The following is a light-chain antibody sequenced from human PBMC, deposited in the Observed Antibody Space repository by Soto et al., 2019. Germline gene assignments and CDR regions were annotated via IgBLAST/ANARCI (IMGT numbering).Light chain of an antibody. J-gene: IGKJ1*01. CDR2: DAS. CDR1: QSVSSN. Sequence: MTQSPATLSVSPGERATLSCRASQSVSSNLAWYQQKPGQAPRLLIYDASNRATGIPARFSGSGSGTDFTLTISSLEPEDFAVYYCQQRSNWPWTFGQGTKVDIK. CDR3: QQRSNWPWT. V-gene: IGKV3-11*01.